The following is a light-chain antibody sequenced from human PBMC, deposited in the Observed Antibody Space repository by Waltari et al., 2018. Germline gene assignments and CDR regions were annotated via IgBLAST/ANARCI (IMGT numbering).Light chain of an antibody. CDR3: QQYRTSPRT. Sequence: EIVLTQSPGTLSLSPGDRATLSCRASQSVRTTYLVWYQQKPGQAPRLLIYDASSRATGIPDRFSGSGSGTDFTLTISRLEPEDSAVYYCQQYRTSPRTFGQGTKLEIK. CDR2: DAS. CDR1: QSVRTTY. J-gene: IGKJ2*01. V-gene: IGKV3-20*01.